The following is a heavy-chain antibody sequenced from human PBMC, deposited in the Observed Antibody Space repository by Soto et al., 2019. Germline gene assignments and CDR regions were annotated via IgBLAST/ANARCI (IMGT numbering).Heavy chain of an antibody. CDR3: ATVDTAKYYYYCGIDV. CDR2: IIPIFGTA. CDR1: GGTFSSYA. Sequence: QVQLVQSGAEVKKPGSSVKVSCKASGGTFSSYAISWVRQAPGQGLEWMGGIIPIFGTANYAQKFQGRVTITADESTSTAYMELSSLRYEDTAVYYCATVDTAKYYYYCGIDVWGQGTTVTVSS. V-gene: IGHV1-69*12. D-gene: IGHD5-18*01. J-gene: IGHJ6*02.